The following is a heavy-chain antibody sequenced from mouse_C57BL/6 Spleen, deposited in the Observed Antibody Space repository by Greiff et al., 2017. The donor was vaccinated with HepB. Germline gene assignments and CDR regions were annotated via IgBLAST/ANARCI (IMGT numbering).Heavy chain of an antibody. J-gene: IGHJ3*01. D-gene: IGHD4-1*01. CDR2: IDPNSGST. Sequence: QVQLQQPGAELVKPGASVKLSCKASGYTFTSYWMHWVKQRPGQGLEWIGMIDPNSGSTNYNEKFKSKATLTVDKSSSTAYMQLSSLTSEDSAVYYCASPLSGTWFAYWGQGTLVTVSA. CDR3: ASPLSGTWFAY. V-gene: IGHV1-64*01. CDR1: GYTFTSYW.